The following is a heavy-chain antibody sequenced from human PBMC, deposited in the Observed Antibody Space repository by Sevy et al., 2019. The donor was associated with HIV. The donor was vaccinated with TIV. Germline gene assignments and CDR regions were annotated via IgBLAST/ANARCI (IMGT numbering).Heavy chain of an antibody. D-gene: IGHD3-22*01. V-gene: IGHV3-66*01. CDR2: IDSGGST. CDR1: GFTVSGNY. CDR3: ARDRYYDASAYYYYYYGMDV. Sequence: GGCLRLSCEASGFTVSGNYMAWVRLAPGKGLEWVSLIDSGGSTYYADSVKGRFTISRDNAKNTLYLQMNPLRAEDTAVYFSARDRYYDASAYYYYYYGMDVWGQGTTVTVSS. J-gene: IGHJ6*02.